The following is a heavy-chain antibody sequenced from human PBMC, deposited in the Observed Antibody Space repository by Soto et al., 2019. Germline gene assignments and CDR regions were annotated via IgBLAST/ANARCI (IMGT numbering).Heavy chain of an antibody. CDR3: ARLMDGGSSSGLLPFDY. V-gene: IGHV4-59*08. CDR1: GGSMTNYY. D-gene: IGHD6-6*01. Sequence: TSETLSLTCTVSGGSMTNYYWSWIRQPPGKGLEWVGYIYYSGTTTYNPSLKSRVTISVDTSTNQFSLKVNSVTAADTAVYYCARLMDGGSSSGLLPFDYWGPGTLVTVSS. CDR2: IYYSGTT. J-gene: IGHJ4*02.